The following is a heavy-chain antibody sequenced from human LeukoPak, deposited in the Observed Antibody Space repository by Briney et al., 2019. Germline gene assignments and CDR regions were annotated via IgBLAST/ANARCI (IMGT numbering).Heavy chain of an antibody. CDR2: INHSGST. V-gene: IGHV4-34*01. CDR3: ASRQNCSSTSFYAPNWFDP. Sequence: SETLSLTCAVYGGSFSGDYWSWIRQPPGKGLEWIGEINHSGSTNYNPSLKSRVTISVDTSKNQFSLKLSSVTAADTAVYYCASRQNCSSTSFYAPNWFDPWGQGTLVTVSS. D-gene: IGHD2-2*01. CDR1: GGSFSGDY. J-gene: IGHJ5*02.